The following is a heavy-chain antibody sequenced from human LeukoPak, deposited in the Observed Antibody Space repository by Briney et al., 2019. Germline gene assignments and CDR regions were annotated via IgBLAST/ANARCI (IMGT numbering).Heavy chain of an antibody. J-gene: IGHJ1*01. CDR1: GFTLNDFP. V-gene: IGHV3-9*01. CDR2: LSWNSGSI. CDR3: AKVSERYSSSWFTRKYFQH. Sequence: GRSLSFSWAPPGFTLNDFPFPGARQAPGKGLGWVSGLSWNSGSIGYADSVKGRFTISRDNAKNSLYLQMNSLRAEDTALYYCAKVSERYSSSWFTRKYFQHWGQGTLVTVSS. D-gene: IGHD6-13*01.